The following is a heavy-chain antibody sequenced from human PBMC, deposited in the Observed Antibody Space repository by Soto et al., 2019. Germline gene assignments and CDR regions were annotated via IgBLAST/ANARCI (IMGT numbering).Heavy chain of an antibody. V-gene: IGHV4-59*01. CDR2: IYYTGST. J-gene: IGHJ4*02. D-gene: IGHD6-19*01. CDR1: GGSISVYY. Sequence: SETLYLTCASCGGSISVYYWTWIRQPPGKGLEWIGYIYYTGSTNYNPSLKSRVTISVDTSKNHFTLILSSVTAADTAVYYCARGRHWLDYWGPGFLVTVSS. CDR3: ARGRHWLDY.